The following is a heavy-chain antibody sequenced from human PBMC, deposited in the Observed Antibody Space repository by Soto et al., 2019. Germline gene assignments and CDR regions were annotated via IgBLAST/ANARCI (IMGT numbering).Heavy chain of an antibody. CDR1: GYTFTSYD. D-gene: IGHD3-10*01. J-gene: IGHJ3*02. Sequence: RASLKVSCKTSGYTFTSYDISWGRHTHGRGLEWMGWMNPNSGNTGYAQKFQGRVTMTRNTSISTAYMELSSLRSEDTAVYYCARDRVVRGVIITSAFDIWGQGTMVTVSS. V-gene: IGHV1-8*01. CDR2: MNPNSGNT. CDR3: ARDRVVRGVIITSAFDI.